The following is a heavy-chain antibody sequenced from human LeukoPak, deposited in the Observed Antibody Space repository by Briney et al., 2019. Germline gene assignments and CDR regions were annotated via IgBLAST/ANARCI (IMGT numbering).Heavy chain of an antibody. CDR1: GGSFSGYY. Sequence: SETLSLTCAVYGGSFSGYYWSWIRLPPGKGLEWIGEINHSGSTNYNPSLKSRVTISVDTSKNQFSLKLSSVTAADTAVYYCAREVNSSTWRPLDFWGQGTLVTVPS. CDR3: AREVNSSTWRPLDF. CDR2: INHSGST. J-gene: IGHJ4*02. D-gene: IGHD6-13*01. V-gene: IGHV4-34*01.